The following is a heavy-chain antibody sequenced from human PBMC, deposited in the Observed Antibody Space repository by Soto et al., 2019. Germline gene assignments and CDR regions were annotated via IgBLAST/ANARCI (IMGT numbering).Heavy chain of an antibody. Sequence: QVQLVQSGAEVKKPGASVKISCKASGYTFTSYYMHWVRQAPGQGLEWMGIINPSCGSTNYARKPQGRVAMPRDTSTSTVYMELNSLRSEDTAVYYCARPPYPGCINAVCYPLDYWGQGTLVTVSS. CDR2: INPSCGST. CDR1: GYTFTSYY. D-gene: IGHD2-8*01. V-gene: IGHV1-46*01. CDR3: ARPPYPGCINAVCYPLDY. J-gene: IGHJ4*02.